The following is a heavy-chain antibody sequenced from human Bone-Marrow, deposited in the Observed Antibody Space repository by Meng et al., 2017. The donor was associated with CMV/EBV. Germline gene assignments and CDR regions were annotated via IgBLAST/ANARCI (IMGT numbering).Heavy chain of an antibody. V-gene: IGHV3-30*04. D-gene: IGHD3-22*01. CDR3: ARDWVYYKDSSGYYLPDY. CDR2: ISYDGSNK. J-gene: IGHJ4*02. Sequence: GESLKISCAASGFTFSSYAMHWVRQAPGKGLEWVAVISYDGSNKYYADSVKGRFTISRDNSKNTLYLQMNSLRAEDTAVYYCARDWVYYKDSSGYYLPDYWGQGTLVTVYS. CDR1: GFTFSSYA.